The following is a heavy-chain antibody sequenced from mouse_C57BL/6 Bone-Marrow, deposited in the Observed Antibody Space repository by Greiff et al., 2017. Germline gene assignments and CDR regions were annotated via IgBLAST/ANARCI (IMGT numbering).Heavy chain of an antibody. D-gene: IGHD3-2*02. CDR3: AISAAQAHSWFAY. CDR2: IHPSDSDT. V-gene: IGHV1-74*01. CDR1: GYTFTSYW. Sequence: QVQLQQPGAELVKPGASVKVSCKASGYTFTSYWMHWVKQRPGQGLEWIGRIHPSDSDTNYNQKFKGKATLTVDKSSSTAYVQLSSLTSADSAVYDFAISAAQAHSWFAYWGQGTLVTVSA. J-gene: IGHJ3*01.